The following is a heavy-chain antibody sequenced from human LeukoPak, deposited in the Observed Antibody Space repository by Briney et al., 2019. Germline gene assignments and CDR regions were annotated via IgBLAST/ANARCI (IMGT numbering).Heavy chain of an antibody. D-gene: IGHD5-18*01. Sequence: GASVKVSCKASGYTFTGYYMHWVRQAPGQGLEWMGWINPNSGGTNYAQKFQGRGTMTRDTSISTAYMELSRLRSDDTAVYYCASCGVDTAMVVPYYYYYMDVWGKGTTVTVSS. CDR2: INPNSGGT. J-gene: IGHJ6*03. CDR3: ASCGVDTAMVVPYYYYYMDV. V-gene: IGHV1-2*02. CDR1: GYTFTGYY.